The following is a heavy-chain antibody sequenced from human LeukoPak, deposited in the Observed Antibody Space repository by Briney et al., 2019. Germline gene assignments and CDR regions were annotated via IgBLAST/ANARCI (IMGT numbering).Heavy chain of an antibody. V-gene: IGHV4-59*01. Sequence: PGGSLRLSCAASGFTFSSYAMRGVRQARGKGVEWIGYIYYSGSNNYNPSLKRRVTISVRKSKNQFSLKLSSVTAADTAVYYCARVMSYYDSGDAFDIWGQGTMVTVSS. CDR2: IYYSGSN. D-gene: IGHD3-22*01. CDR1: GFTFSSYA. CDR3: ARVMSYYDSGDAFDI. J-gene: IGHJ3*02.